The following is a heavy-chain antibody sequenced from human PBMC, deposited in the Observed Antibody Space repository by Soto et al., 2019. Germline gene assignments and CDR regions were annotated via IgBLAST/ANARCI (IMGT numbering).Heavy chain of an antibody. CDR1: GGSISSYY. Sequence: QVQLQESGPGLVKPSETLSLTCTVSGGSISSYYWSWIRQPPGKGLEWIGNIYYSGSTNYNPSLKSRVTISVDTYKDLFSLKRSSVIAADTAVYYCARGYGDYVSDYWGQGTLVTVSS. J-gene: IGHJ4*02. V-gene: IGHV4-59*01. CDR2: IYYSGST. D-gene: IGHD4-17*01. CDR3: ARGYGDYVSDY.